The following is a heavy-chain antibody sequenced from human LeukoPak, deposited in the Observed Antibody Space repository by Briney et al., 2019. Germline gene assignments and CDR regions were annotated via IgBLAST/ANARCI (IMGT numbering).Heavy chain of an antibody. D-gene: IGHD5-24*01. CDR3: ARARRGMATIHDYYFDY. J-gene: IGHJ4*02. CDR1: GGTFSSYT. CDR2: MNPNSGNT. Sequence: ASVKVSCKASGGTFSSYTISWLRQAPGQGLEWMGWMNPNSGNTGYAQKFQGRVTMTRNTSISTAYMELSSLRSEDTAVYYCARARRGMATIHDYYFDYWGQGTLVTVSS. V-gene: IGHV1-8*02.